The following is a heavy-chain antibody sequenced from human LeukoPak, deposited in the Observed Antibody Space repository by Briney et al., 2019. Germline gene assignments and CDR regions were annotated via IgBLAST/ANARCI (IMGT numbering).Heavy chain of an antibody. CDR3: ARARPDGSSYFDY. CDR1: GFTFSSHW. J-gene: IGHJ4*02. CDR2: IHRDGSTT. Sequence: GGSLRLSCAASGFTFSSHWMHWVRQVPGKGPVWVSRIHRDGSTTNYADSVKGRFTISRDNTKNTLYLQMSSLRDEDTAIYYCARARPDGSSYFDYWGQGILVTVSS. D-gene: IGHD3-16*02. V-gene: IGHV3-74*01.